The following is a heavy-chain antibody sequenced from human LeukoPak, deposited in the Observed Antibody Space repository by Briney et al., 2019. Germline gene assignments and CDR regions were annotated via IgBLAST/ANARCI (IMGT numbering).Heavy chain of an antibody. CDR3: ARDRSLGLAVAGPLGY. CDR2: IIPIFGTA. CDR1: GGTFSSYA. Sequence: ASVNVSCKASGGTFSSYAISWVRQAPGQGLEWMGGIIPIFGTANYAQKFQGRVTITADESTSTAYMELSSLRSEDTAVYYCARDRSLGLAVAGPLGYWGQGTLVTVSS. V-gene: IGHV1-69*13. J-gene: IGHJ4*02. D-gene: IGHD6-19*01.